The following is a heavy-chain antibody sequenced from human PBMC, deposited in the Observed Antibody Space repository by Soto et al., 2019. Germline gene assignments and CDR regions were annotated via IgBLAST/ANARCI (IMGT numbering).Heavy chain of an antibody. CDR1: GFSLTTTGEA. V-gene: IGHV2-5*01. J-gene: IGHJ4*02. D-gene: IGHD1-26*01. Sequence: SGPTLVNPTQTLTLTCTFSGFSLTTTGEAVGWIRQYPGKAPEWLALIYWHDEIHYSPSLNSRLTISKDTSKNQVVLRVTNMYPVDTATYYCARRKGGTFDYWGQGTRVTVSS. CDR2: IYWHDEI. CDR3: ARRKGGTFDY.